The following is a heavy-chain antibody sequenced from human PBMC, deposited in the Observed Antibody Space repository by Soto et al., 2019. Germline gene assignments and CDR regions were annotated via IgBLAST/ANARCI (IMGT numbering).Heavy chain of an antibody. D-gene: IGHD3-10*01. V-gene: IGHV3-74*01. Sequence: EVQLVESEGGLVQPGGSLRLSCATSGFTFNTYWMHWVRQAPGKGLVWVSRIYSDGSRTSYADSVKGRFTISRDNAKNTLYLQMDSLSPEDTAVYYCARGAGGYYYMDVWGKGTTVTVSS. CDR2: IYSDGSRT. CDR1: GFTFNTYW. CDR3: ARGAGGYYYMDV. J-gene: IGHJ6*03.